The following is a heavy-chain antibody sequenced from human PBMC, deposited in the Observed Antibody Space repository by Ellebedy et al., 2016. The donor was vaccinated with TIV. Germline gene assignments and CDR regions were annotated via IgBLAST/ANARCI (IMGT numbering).Heavy chain of an antibody. D-gene: IGHD2-21*01. V-gene: IGHV3-66*01. CDR2: LYPDAKT. Sequence: PGGSLRLSCEASGIIVSDYFMNWVRQAPGKGLEWVSVLYPDAKTNYTDSVNGRFIVSRDNSKNTLYLQMNSLRAEDTAVYYCASDPGGGGDFGDNWFDPWGQGTLVTVSS. CDR1: GIIVSDYF. J-gene: IGHJ5*02. CDR3: ASDPGGGGDFGDNWFDP.